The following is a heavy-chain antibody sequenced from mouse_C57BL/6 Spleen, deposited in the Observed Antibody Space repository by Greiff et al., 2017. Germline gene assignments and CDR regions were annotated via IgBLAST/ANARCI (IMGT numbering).Heavy chain of an antibody. Sequence: DVKLVESGGDLVKPGGSLKLSCAASGFTFSSYGMPWVRQTPDKRLEWVATISSGGSYTYYPDSVKGRFTISRDNAKNTLYLQMSSLKSEDTAMYYCARHDGSSYGYYYDYWGQGTTLTVSS. CDR1: GFTFSSYG. J-gene: IGHJ2*01. CDR2: ISSGGSYT. CDR3: ARHDGSSYGYYYDY. V-gene: IGHV5-6*02. D-gene: IGHD1-1*01.